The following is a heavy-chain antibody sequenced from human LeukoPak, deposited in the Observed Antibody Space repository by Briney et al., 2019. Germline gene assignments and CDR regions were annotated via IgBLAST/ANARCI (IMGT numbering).Heavy chain of an antibody. CDR3: ARDAHDSSGYWSYYYGMDV. Sequence: GASVKVSCKASGYTFTSYDINWVRQATGQGLEWMGWMNPNSGNTGYAQKFQGRVTMTRNTSISTAYMELSSLRSEDTAVYYCARDAHDSSGYWSYYYGMDVWGQGTTVTVSS. CDR1: GYTFTSYD. V-gene: IGHV1-8*01. CDR2: MNPNSGNT. D-gene: IGHD3-22*01. J-gene: IGHJ6*02.